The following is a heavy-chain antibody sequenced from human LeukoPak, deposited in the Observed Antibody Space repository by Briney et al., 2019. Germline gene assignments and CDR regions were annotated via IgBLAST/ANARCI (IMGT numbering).Heavy chain of an antibody. Sequence: ASVKVSCKASGYTLTGYYMHWVRQAPGQGLEWMGWINPNSGGTNYAQKFQGRVTMTRDTSISTAYMEVSRLRSDDTAVYYCARVRWANGDYDYWGQGTLVTVSS. CDR3: ARVRWANGDYDY. CDR1: GYTLTGYY. J-gene: IGHJ4*02. CDR2: INPNSGGT. D-gene: IGHD4-17*01. V-gene: IGHV1-2*02.